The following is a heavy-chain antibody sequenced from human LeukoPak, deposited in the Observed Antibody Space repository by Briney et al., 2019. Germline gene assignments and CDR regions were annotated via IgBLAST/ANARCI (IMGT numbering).Heavy chain of an antibody. CDR3: ARTGTTGYYVY. CDR2: ISSDGSTT. J-gene: IGHJ4*02. Sequence: PGGSLRLSCAASGFTFSSYAMSWVRQAPGEGLVWVSRISSDGSTTTHADSVKGRFIISRDNANNTLYLQMHSLRAEDTAVYYCARTGTTGYYVYWGQGTLVTVSS. D-gene: IGHD3-9*01. V-gene: IGHV3-74*01. CDR1: GFTFSSYA.